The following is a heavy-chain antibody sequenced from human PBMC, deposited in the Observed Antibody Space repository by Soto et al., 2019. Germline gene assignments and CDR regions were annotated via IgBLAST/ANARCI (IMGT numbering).Heavy chain of an antibody. V-gene: IGHV1-69*06. Sequence: QVQLVQSGAEVKKPGSSVKVSCKASGGTFSSYAISWVRQAPGQGLEWMGGIIPILGTANYAQKFQGRVTITADKSTSTAYMELSSLRSEDTAVYYCARDGCSGGSCYGYYYYGMDVWGQGTTVTVSS. J-gene: IGHJ6*02. CDR2: IIPILGTA. CDR1: GGTFSSYA. D-gene: IGHD2-15*01. CDR3: ARDGCSGGSCYGYYYYGMDV.